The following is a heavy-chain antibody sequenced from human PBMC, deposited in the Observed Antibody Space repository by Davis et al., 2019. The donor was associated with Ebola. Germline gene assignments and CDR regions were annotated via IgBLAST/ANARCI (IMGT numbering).Heavy chain of an antibody. CDR1: GGSFSGYY. J-gene: IGHJ2*01. Sequence: MPSETLSLTCAVYGGSFSGYYWSWIRQPPGKGLEWIGEINHSGSTNYNPSLKSRVTISVDTSKNQFSLKLSSVTAADTAVYYCARESSGWYGWYFDLWGRGTLVTVSS. CDR3: ARESSGWYGWYFDL. V-gene: IGHV4-34*01. CDR2: INHSGST. D-gene: IGHD6-19*01.